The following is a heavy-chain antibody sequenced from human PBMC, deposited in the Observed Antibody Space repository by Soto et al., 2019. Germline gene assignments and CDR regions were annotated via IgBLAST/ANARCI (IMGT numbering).Heavy chain of an antibody. CDR3: ASIVSSAHGEFSD. J-gene: IGHJ4*02. V-gene: IGHV4-31*03. CDR1: GGSISSGGYY. CDR2: IYYSGST. Sequence: QVQLQESGPGLVKPSQTLSLTCTVSGGSISSGGYYWSWIRQHPGKGLEWIGYIYYSGSTYYNPSRKSRVTISVDTSKNQFSLKLSSVTAADTAGYYCASIVSSAHGEFSDWGQGTLVTVSS. D-gene: IGHD3-10*01.